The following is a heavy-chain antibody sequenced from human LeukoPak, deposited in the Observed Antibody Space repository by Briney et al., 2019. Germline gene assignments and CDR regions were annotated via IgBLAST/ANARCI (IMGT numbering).Heavy chain of an antibody. CDR1: GFTFSSYS. V-gene: IGHV3-21*01. D-gene: IGHD3-22*01. Sequence: TGGSLRLSCAASGFTFSSYSMSWVRQAPGKGLEWVSSISSSSSYIYYADSVKGRFTISRDNAKNSLYLQMNSLRAEDTAVYYCASLADSSGYTTTDWGQGTLVTVSS. CDR2: ISSSSSYI. CDR3: ASLADSSGYTTTD. J-gene: IGHJ4*02.